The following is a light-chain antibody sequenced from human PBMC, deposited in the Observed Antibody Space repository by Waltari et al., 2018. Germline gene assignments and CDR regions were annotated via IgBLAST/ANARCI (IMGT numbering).Light chain of an antibody. V-gene: IGLV2-23*03. J-gene: IGLJ2*01. Sequence: QSALTQPASVSGSPGQSITIPCTGTSSDIGSYNLVPWYQQHPGKAPKLLIYEGSKRPSGVSNRFSGSKSGNTASLTISGLQTEDEADYYCCSYAGSSIFVVFGGGTKLTVL. CDR3: CSYAGSSIFVV. CDR2: EGS. CDR1: SSDIGSYNL.